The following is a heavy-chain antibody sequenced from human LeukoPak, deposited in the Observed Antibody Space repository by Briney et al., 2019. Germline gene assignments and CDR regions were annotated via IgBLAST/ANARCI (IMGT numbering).Heavy chain of an antibody. V-gene: IGHV3-21*01. D-gene: IGHD1-26*01. CDR1: GFTFSSYS. Sequence: GGSLRLSCAASGFTFSSYSMNWVRQAPGKGLEWVSSIISSSSYIYYADSVKGRFTISRDNAKNSLYLQMNSLRAEDTAVYYCAREESGSYRIAYFDYWGQGTLVTVSS. CDR3: AREESGSYRIAYFDY. J-gene: IGHJ4*02. CDR2: IISSSSYI.